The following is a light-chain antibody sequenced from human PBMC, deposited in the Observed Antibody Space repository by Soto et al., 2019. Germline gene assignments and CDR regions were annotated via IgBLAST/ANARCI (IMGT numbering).Light chain of an antibody. Sequence: DIQMTQSPSSLSASVGDRVTITCQASQDLDNYLNWYQQKPGKALKIMVYDESVLEAGVPSRLSGGGSGTHFTLTIRSLKAEDVATSSCQQFDDLPRTFGGGTKVEIK. V-gene: IGKV1-33*01. J-gene: IGKJ4*01. CDR2: DES. CDR1: QDLDNY. CDR3: QQFDDLPRT.